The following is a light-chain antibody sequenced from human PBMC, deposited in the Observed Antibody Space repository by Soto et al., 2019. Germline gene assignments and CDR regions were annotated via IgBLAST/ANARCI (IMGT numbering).Light chain of an antibody. CDR2: ATS. V-gene: IGKV1-27*01. CDR1: QGIAPY. CDR3: QKYNSAPLT. Sequence: DVQMTQSPSSLSAFVGDRGTITCRASQGIAPYLAWFQQKPGKVPKLLIYATSTLQSGVPSRFSGSGSGTDFTLTINSLQPADVGTYYCQKYNSAPLTFGGGPKVEIK. J-gene: IGKJ4*01.